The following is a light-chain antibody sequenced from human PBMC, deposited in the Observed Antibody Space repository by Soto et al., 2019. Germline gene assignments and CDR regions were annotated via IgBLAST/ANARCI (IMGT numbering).Light chain of an antibody. CDR2: GAY. CDR3: QQYGSSPPIT. Sequence: EIVLTQSPGTMSLSPGQRATVSCRPSQSVSSTYLSWYQQKPGQAPRPIIYGAYSRATGIPDRFSGSGSGTDFTLTISRLEPEDFAVYYCQQYGSSPPITCGQGTRLEIK. V-gene: IGKV3-20*01. CDR1: QSVSSTY. J-gene: IGKJ5*01.